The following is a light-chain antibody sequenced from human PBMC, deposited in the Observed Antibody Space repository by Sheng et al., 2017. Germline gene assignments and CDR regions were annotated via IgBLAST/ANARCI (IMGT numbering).Light chain of an antibody. J-gene: IGKJ5*01. CDR3: QQYDSSSSIT. Sequence: DIQMTQSPSTLSASVGDRVTISCRASQSINRFLAWYQQKPGTAPKILIYKASTLESGVPSRFSGSGSGTEFTLTISSLQPDDFATYYCQQYDSSSSITFGQVTRLEIK. V-gene: IGKV1-5*03. CDR2: KAS. CDR1: QSINRF.